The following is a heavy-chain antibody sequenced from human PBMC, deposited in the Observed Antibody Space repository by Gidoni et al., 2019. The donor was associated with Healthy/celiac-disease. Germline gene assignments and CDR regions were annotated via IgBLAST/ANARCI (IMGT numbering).Heavy chain of an antibody. D-gene: IGHD3-16*01. J-gene: IGHJ4*02. CDR3: WGYFDY. V-gene: IGHV3-30*01. CDR2: ISYDGNNK. Sequence: VISYDGNNKYYADSVKGRFTISRDNSKNTLYLRMNSLRAEDTAVYYIWGYFDYWGQGTLVTVSS.